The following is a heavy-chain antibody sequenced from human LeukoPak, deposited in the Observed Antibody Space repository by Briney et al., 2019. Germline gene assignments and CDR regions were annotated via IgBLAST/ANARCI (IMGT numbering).Heavy chain of an antibody. V-gene: IGHV3-7*03. CDR2: IQQDGSEK. J-gene: IGHJ4*02. D-gene: IGHD1-26*01. Sequence: GGSLRLSCVASGFTFSNYWMSWVRQAPGKGLEGVANIQQDGSEKYYVDSVKGRFTISRDNAKNSLYLQMNSLRAEDAAVYYCARRRDSGSLQHFDYWGQGTLVTVSS. CDR1: GFTFSNYW. CDR3: ARRRDSGSLQHFDY.